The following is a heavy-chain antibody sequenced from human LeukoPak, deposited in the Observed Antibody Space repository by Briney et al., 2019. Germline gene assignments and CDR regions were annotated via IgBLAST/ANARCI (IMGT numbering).Heavy chain of an antibody. V-gene: IGHV4-59*12. D-gene: IGHD5-18*01. J-gene: IGHJ4*02. CDR3: ARGRGYSYGYGHFDY. CDR1: GGSISSYY. CDR2: IYYTGST. Sequence: TSETLSLTCTVSGGSISSYYWSWIRQPPGKGLEWIGYIYYTGSTNYNPSLKSRVTISVDTSKNQFSLKLSSVTAADTAVYYCARGRGYSYGYGHFDYWGQGTLVTVSS.